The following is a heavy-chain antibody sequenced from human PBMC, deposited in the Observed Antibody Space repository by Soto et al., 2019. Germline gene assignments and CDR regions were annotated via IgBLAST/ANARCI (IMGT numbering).Heavy chain of an antibody. J-gene: IGHJ6*03. CDR2: IYYSGST. CDR3: ARVYYDFWSGLSRPYYYYYMDV. V-gene: IGHV4-59*01. Sequence: SETLSLTCTVSGGSISSYYWSWIRQPPGKGLEWIGYIYYSGSTNYNPSLKSRVTISVDTSKNQFSLKLSSVTAADTAVYYCARVYYDFWSGLSRPYYYYYMDVWGKGTTVTVSS. D-gene: IGHD3-3*01. CDR1: GGSISSYY.